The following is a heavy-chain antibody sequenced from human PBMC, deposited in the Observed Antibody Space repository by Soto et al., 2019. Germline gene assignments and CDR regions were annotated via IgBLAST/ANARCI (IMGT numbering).Heavy chain of an antibody. D-gene: IGHD3-3*01. CDR2: INHSGST. CDR3: ARARITIVGARRNFDY. V-gene: IGHV4-34*01. CDR1: GVSLSGYY. J-gene: IGHJ4*02. Sequence: SETLSLTCAVYGVSLSGYYWSWIRQPPGKGLEWIGEINHSGSTNYNPSLKSRVTISVDTSKNQFSLKLSSVTAADTAVYYCARARITIVGARRNFDYWGQGTLVTVSS.